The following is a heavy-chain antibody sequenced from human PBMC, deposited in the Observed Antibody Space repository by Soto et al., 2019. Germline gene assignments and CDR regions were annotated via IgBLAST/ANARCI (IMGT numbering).Heavy chain of an antibody. V-gene: IGHV1-2*02. D-gene: IGHD5-18*01. J-gene: IGHJ4*02. CDR1: GYTFTGYY. CDR2: INPNSGGT. CDR3: ARCRRLTRYTAKVIGLDY. Sequence: QVQLVQSGAEVKKPGASVKVSCKASGYTFTGYYMHWVRPAPGQGLEWMGWINPNSGGTNYAQKFQGRVTMTRDTAISTAYRELSRLRSDDTAVYYCARCRRLTRYTAKVIGLDYWGQGRLVTVSS.